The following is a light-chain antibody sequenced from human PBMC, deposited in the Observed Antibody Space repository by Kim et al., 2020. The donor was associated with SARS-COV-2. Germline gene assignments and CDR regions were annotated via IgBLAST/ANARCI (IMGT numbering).Light chain of an antibody. CDR3: MQGTLWPYS. Sequence: PASISCRSSQSLVHSDGHIYLNWFLQRPGQSPRRLIYQVANRDAGVPDRFNGSGSGSDFTLKISRVVAEDLGLYYCMQGTLWPYSFGQGTKLEI. V-gene: IGKV2-30*02. CDR2: QVA. J-gene: IGKJ2*03. CDR1: QSLVHSDGHIY.